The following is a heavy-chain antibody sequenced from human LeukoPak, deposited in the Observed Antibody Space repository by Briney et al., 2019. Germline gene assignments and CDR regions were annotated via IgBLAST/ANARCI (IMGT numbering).Heavy chain of an antibody. CDR2: ISSNGDST. V-gene: IGHV3-64D*06. D-gene: IGHD4-17*01. J-gene: IGHJ4*02. Sequence: GGSLRLSCSASGFTFSTYPMHWVRQAPGKGLEYVSAISSNGDSTYYADSVKGRFTISRDNSKNTLYLQVSSLRVEDTAVYYCAKPFYGDYVGSWGQGTLVTVSS. CDR1: GFTFSTYP. CDR3: AKPFYGDYVGS.